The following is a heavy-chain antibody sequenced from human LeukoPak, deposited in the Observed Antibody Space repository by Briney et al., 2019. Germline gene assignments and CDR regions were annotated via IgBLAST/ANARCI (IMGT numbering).Heavy chain of an antibody. V-gene: IGHV4-39*07. CDR1: GGSISSSSYY. Sequence: SETLSLTCTVSGGSISSSSYYWDWIRQPPGKGLEWIGSIYYSGSTYYNPSPKSRVTISVDKSKNQFSLKLSSVTAADTAVYYCAREIAAAGNADIWGQGTMVTVSS. D-gene: IGHD6-13*01. CDR2: IYYSGST. J-gene: IGHJ3*02. CDR3: AREIAAAGNADI.